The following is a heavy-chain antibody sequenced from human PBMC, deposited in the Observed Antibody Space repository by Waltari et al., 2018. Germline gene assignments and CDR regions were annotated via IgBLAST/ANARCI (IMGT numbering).Heavy chain of an antibody. CDR2: IISKAYGGTT. CDR3: TRIRITIFGVVKIGDY. CDR1: GFTFGDYA. J-gene: IGHJ4*02. Sequence: EVQMVESGGGLVQAGRFMRRYGKASGFTFGDYAMHWVRQAPGKGLEGVGFIISKAYGGTTEYAASVKGRFTISRDDSKSIVYLQMNSLKTEDTAVYYCTRIRITIFGVVKIGDYWGQGTLVTVSS. V-gene: IGHV3-49*04. D-gene: IGHD3-3*01.